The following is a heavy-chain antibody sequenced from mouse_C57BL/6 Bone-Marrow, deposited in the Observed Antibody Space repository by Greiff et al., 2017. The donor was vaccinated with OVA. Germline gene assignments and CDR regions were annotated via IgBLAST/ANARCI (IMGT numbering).Heavy chain of an antibody. CDR1: GFTFSSYA. Sequence: EVKVEESGEGLVKPGGSLKLSCAASGFTFSSYAMSWVRQTPEKRLEWVAYISSGGDYIYYADTVKGRFTISRDNARNTLYLQMSSLKSEDTAMYYCTRDPFYYYGSSYLYWYFDVCGTGTTVTVSS. V-gene: IGHV5-9-1*02. J-gene: IGHJ1*03. D-gene: IGHD1-1*01. CDR2: ISSGGDYI. CDR3: TRDPFYYYGSSYLYWYFDV.